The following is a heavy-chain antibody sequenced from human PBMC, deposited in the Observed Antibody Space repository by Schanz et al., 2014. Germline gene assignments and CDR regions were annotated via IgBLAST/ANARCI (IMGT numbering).Heavy chain of an antibody. J-gene: IGHJ2*01. Sequence: QVQLQESGPGLVKSSETLSLTCTVSGGSISSFYWGWIRQSPGKGLEWIGYIYSSGIPTYNPALKSSVCLTAESTKNQCSLKLTSVTAGDAAVYYYARGGSAMVRGVMTASFWFFDLWGRGALVTVSP. D-gene: IGHD3-10*01. CDR3: ARGGSAMVRGVMTASFWFFDL. V-gene: IGHV4-59*03. CDR2: IYSSGIP. CDR1: GGSISSFY.